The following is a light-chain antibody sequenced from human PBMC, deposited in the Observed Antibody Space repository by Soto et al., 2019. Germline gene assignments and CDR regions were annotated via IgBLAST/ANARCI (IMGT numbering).Light chain of an antibody. CDR1: QSISSY. CDR3: HQSYSTPPIT. Sequence: DIQMTQSPSSLSASVGDRVTITCRASQSISSYLNWYQQKPGKAPKLLIYAASSLQSGVPSRFSGSASGTDFTLTISSLQPEDFATYYCHQSYSTPPITFGPGTKVDIK. J-gene: IGKJ3*01. V-gene: IGKV1-39*01. CDR2: AAS.